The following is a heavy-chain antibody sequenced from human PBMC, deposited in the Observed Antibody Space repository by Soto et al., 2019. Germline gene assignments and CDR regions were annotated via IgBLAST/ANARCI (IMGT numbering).Heavy chain of an antibody. CDR1: GFTFSAYG. J-gene: IGHJ4*02. Sequence: QVQLVESGGGVVQPGRSLRLYCAASGFTFSAYGMHGVRQAPGKGLEWMAMIYYDGSNKYYADSVKGRFTISSDNSKNTLYLHMNSLSDDDTAIYYCARVGGGPVTSDYWGQGTLVTVAS. D-gene: IGHD4-17*01. CDR2: IYYDGSNK. V-gene: IGHV3-30*19. CDR3: ARVGGGPVTSDY.